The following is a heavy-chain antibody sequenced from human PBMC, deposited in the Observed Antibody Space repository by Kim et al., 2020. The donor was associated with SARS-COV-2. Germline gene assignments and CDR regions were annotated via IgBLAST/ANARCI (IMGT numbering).Heavy chain of an antibody. Sequence: ASVKVSCKASGYTFTSYAMHWVRQAPGQRLEWMGWINAGNGNTKYSQKFQGRVTITRDTSASTAYMELSSLRSEDTAVYYCAREEVWVMVRGVIKGVYGMDVWGQGTTVTVSS. J-gene: IGHJ6*02. CDR1: GYTFTSYA. V-gene: IGHV1-3*01. CDR2: INAGNGNT. CDR3: AREEVWVMVRGVIKGVYGMDV. D-gene: IGHD3-10*01.